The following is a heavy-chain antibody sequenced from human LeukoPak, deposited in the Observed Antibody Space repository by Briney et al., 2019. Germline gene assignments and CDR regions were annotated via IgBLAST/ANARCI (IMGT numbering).Heavy chain of an antibody. CDR2: FYYSGST. V-gene: IGHV4-38-2*02. J-gene: IGHJ4*02. CDR3: ARDRGYSYGYYPDTFDY. D-gene: IGHD5-18*01. CDR1: GASISSGHW. Sequence: PSETLSLTCAVSGASISSGHWWSWIRQPPGKGLEWIGSFYYSGSTYYNPSLKSRVTILVDTSKNQFSLKLSSVTAADTAVYFCARDRGYSYGYYPDTFDYWGQGTLATVSS.